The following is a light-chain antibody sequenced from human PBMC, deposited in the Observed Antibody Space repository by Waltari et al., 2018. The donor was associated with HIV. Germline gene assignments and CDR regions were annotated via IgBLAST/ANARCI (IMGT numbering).Light chain of an antibody. CDR3: ASYGDTNRVL. V-gene: IGLV2-8*01. Sequence: QSALTQPPSASGSLGQSVTISCTGTSSDVGGYEYVSWYQHHPDKAPKLIIYEVNKRPSCVPGRFSGSKSDNTASLTVAGLQDDDEAHYYCASYGDTNRVLFGGGTRVTVL. CDR2: EVN. CDR1: SSDVGGYEY. J-gene: IGLJ6*01.